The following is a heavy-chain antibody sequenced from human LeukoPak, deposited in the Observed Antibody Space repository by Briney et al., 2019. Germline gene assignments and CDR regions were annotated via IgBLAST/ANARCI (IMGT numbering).Heavy chain of an antibody. CDR2: MYSGGTT. CDR3: ARDRRDGYCLGH. D-gene: IGHD5-24*01. Sequence: PGGSLRLSCTGSGFTVSSSYMSWVRQTPGKGLERVSVMYSGGTTYYADSVKGRFTISRDSSKNTVNLQMNSLRAEDTAVYYCARDRRDGYCLGHWGQGTLVTVSS. CDR1: GFTVSSSY. J-gene: IGHJ4*02. V-gene: IGHV3-66*01.